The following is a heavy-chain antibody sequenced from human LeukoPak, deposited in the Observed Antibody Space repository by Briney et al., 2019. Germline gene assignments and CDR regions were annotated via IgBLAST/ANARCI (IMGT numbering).Heavy chain of an antibody. CDR1: GFTFSSYG. V-gene: IGHV3-30*18. CDR2: ISYDGSNK. D-gene: IGHD2-2*01. CDR3: AKTPEDCSSTSCYPPDYYGMDV. Sequence: PGGSLRLSRAASGFTFSSYGMHWVRQAPGKGLEWVAVISYDGSNKYYADSVKGRFTISRDNSKNTLYLQMNSLRAEDTAVYYCAKTPEDCSSTSCYPPDYYGMDVWGQGTTVTVSS. J-gene: IGHJ6*02.